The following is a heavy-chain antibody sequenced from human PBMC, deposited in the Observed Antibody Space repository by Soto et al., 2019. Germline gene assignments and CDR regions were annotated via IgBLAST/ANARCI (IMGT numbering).Heavy chain of an antibody. J-gene: IGHJ5*02. D-gene: IGHD6-19*01. V-gene: IGHV4-59*01. CDR3: ARGYSSGWYIPGVVWFDP. CDR2: IYYSGST. Sequence: PSETLSLTCTVSGGSISSYYWSWIRQPPGKGLEWIGYIYYSGSTNYNPSLKSRVTISVDTSKNQFSLKLSSVTAADTAVYYCARGYSSGWYIPGVVWFDPWGQGTLVTVSS. CDR1: GGSISSYY.